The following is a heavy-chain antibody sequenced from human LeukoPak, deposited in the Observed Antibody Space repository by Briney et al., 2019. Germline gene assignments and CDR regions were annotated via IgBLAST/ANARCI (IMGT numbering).Heavy chain of an antibody. CDR2: KKRDGIEK. D-gene: IGHD3-10*01. J-gene: IGHJ3*02. CDR3: ARARDYGSGKANAFDI. CDR1: GFTFSSYA. Sequence: GGSLRLSCAASGFTFSSYAMTWVRQSPGRGLEWVANKKRDGIEKYYVDSVKGRFTISRDNAEKSLYLQMNSLRGEDTAVYYCARARDYGSGKANAFDIWSQGTMVAVSS. V-gene: IGHV3-7*05.